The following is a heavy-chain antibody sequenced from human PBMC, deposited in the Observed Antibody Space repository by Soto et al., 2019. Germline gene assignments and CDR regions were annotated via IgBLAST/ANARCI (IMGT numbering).Heavy chain of an antibody. CDR2: IWYDGSNK. CDR1: GFTFSSYG. V-gene: IGHV3-33*01. Sequence: QVQLVEYGGGVVQPGRSLRLSCAASGFTFSSYGMHWVSQAPGKGLEWVAVIWYDGSNKYYADSVKGRFTISRDNSKNTLYLQMNSLRAEDTAVYYCASRYYYDSSGYYSHAFDIWGQGTMVTVSS. J-gene: IGHJ3*02. D-gene: IGHD3-22*01. CDR3: ASRYYYDSSGYYSHAFDI.